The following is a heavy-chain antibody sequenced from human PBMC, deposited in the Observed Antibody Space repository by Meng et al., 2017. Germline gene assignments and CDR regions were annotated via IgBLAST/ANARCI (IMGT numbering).Heavy chain of an antibody. J-gene: IGHJ5*02. V-gene: IGHV3-30*07. D-gene: IGHD6-19*01. CDR3: ARGAVAGSGGGNWFDP. CDR2: ISYDGSNK. CDR1: GLPFSSYA. Sequence: QVEMGGCGGGLVLPGRSLGLSCAASGLPFSSYAMHWVRQAPGKGLEWVAVISYDGSNKYYADSVKGRFTISRDNSKNTLYLQMNSLRAEDTAMYYCARGAVAGSGGGNWFDPWGQGTLVTVSS.